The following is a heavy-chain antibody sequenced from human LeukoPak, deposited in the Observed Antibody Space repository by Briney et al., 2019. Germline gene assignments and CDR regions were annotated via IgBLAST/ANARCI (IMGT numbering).Heavy chain of an antibody. CDR2: IYYSGST. Sequence: SETLSLTCTVSGGSVSSSTYYWGWIRQPPGKGLEWIGTIYYSGSTYYNPSLKNRVTISVDTSKNQFSLKLSSVTATDTAMYSCARLGHSVTYYADHCYFEYWGQGTLVTVSS. J-gene: IGHJ4*02. CDR3: ARLGHSVTYYADHCYFEY. V-gene: IGHV4-39*01. D-gene: IGHD1-26*01. CDR1: GGSVSSSTYY.